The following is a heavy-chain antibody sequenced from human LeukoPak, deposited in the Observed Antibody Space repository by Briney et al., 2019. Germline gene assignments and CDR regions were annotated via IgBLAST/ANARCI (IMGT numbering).Heavy chain of an antibody. CDR1: GYTFTGYY. J-gene: IGHJ5*02. CDR3: ARDYERIIMVRGVPLSPQTVFDP. V-gene: IGHV1-2*02. D-gene: IGHD3-10*01. CDR2: INPNSGGT. Sequence: GASVKVSCKASGYTFTGYYMHWVRQAPGQGLEWMGWINPNSGGTNYAQNLQGRVTMTRDTSISTAYMELSRLRSDDTAVYYCARDYERIIMVRGVPLSPQTVFDPWGQGTLVTVSS.